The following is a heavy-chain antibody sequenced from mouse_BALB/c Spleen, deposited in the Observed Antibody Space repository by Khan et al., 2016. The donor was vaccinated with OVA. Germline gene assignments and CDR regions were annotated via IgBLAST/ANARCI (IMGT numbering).Heavy chain of an antibody. J-gene: IGHJ3*01. CDR3: ARLAYYYGSEGFAY. D-gene: IGHD1-1*01. V-gene: IGHV5-6*01. CDR1: GFTFSTYG. CDR2: ISSGGSYT. Sequence: EVELVESGGDLVKPGGSLKLSCAASGFTFSTYGMSWVRPTPDQRLEWVATISSGGSYTYYPDSVKGRFTISRDNAKNTLYLQMSSLKSEETAMYYCARLAYYYGSEGFAYWGQGTLVTVAA.